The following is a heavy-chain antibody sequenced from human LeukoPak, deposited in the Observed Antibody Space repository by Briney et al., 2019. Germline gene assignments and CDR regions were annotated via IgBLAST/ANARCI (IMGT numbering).Heavy chain of an antibody. Sequence: GGSLRLSCAASGFTFSSYGMHWVRQAPGKGLEWVAFIRYDGSNKYYADSVKGRFTISRDNSKNTLYLQMNSLRAEDTALYYCARDLSLLPSYMDVWGKGTTVTVSS. J-gene: IGHJ6*03. CDR3: ARDLSLLPSYMDV. CDR2: IRYDGSNK. V-gene: IGHV3-30*02. D-gene: IGHD3-16*01. CDR1: GFTFSSYG.